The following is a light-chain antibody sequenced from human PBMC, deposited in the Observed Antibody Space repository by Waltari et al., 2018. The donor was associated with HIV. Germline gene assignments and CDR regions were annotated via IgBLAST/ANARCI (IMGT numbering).Light chain of an antibody. V-gene: IGLV2-23*02. Sequence: QSALTQPASVSGSPGQSITISCTGTSSDVESYNPVSWYQQHPGKAPKLMIYEVTKRPSGVSNRFSGSKSGNTASLTISGLQAEDEADYYCCSYAGSSTWVFGGGTKLTVL. CDR2: EVT. CDR1: SSDVESYNP. J-gene: IGLJ3*02. CDR3: CSYAGSSTWV.